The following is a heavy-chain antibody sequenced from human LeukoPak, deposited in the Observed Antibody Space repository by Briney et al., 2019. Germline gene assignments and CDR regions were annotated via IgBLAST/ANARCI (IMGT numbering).Heavy chain of an antibody. D-gene: IGHD2-15*01. CDR1: GYTFTSYD. CDR2: MNPNSGNT. V-gene: IGHV1-8*01. J-gene: IGHJ5*02. CDR3: ARGRKRNCSGGSCYRFDP. Sequence: ASVKVSCKASGYTFTSYDINWVRQATGQGLEWMGWMNPNSGNTGYAQEFQGRVTMTRNTSISTAYMELSSLRSEDTAVYYCARGRKRNCSGGSCYRFDPWGQGTLVTVSS.